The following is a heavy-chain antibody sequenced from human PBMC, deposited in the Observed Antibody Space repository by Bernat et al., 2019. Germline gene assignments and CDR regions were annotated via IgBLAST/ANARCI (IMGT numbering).Heavy chain of an antibody. Sequence: QVQLQESGPGLVKPSGTLSLTCAVSGGSISSSNWWSWVRQPPGKGLEWIGEIYHSGSTNYNPSLKSRVTISVDKSKNQFSLKLSSVTAADTAVYYCARDRNVNGYYDFWSGLRAFDIWGQGTMVTVSS. CDR3: ARDRNVNGYYDFWSGLRAFDI. D-gene: IGHD3-3*01. V-gene: IGHV4-4*02. J-gene: IGHJ3*02. CDR2: IYHSGST. CDR1: GGSISSSNW.